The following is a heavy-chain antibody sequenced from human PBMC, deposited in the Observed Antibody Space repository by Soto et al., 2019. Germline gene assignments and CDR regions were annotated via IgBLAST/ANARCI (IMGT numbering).Heavy chain of an antibody. D-gene: IGHD6-19*01. J-gene: IGHJ4*02. CDR3: SRIAVSGPRTGFDY. CDR2: VSHIGST. CDR1: GDSISNSSYL. V-gene: IGHV4-39*01. Sequence: PSETLSLTCSVSGDSISNSSYLLGWVRQPPGKGLQWIGSVSHIGSTNYNPSLKSRLTISVGTSKTQSSLRLDSVTAADTAVYYCSRIAVSGPRTGFDYWGQGILVTVSS.